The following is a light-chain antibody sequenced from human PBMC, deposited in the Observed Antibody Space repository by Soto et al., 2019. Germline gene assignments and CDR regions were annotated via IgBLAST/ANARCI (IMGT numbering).Light chain of an antibody. Sequence: DIHLTQSPSLLPPSXGESVTIICRARDVISTSLALYHVKPGXPPKLMXSAASTLEGEGPSRCSATVSVTEFSRTITSLQPEDFATYYCQQLFDSPITFGQGTRLEIK. V-gene: IGKV1-9*01. CDR2: AAS. CDR1: DVISTS. J-gene: IGKJ5*01. CDR3: QQLFDSPIT.